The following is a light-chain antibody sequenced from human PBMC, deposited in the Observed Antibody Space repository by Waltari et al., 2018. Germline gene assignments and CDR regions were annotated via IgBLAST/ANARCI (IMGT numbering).Light chain of an antibody. CDR3: CPYTSSSTLV. CDR2: EIP. V-gene: IGLV2-23*02. CDR1: SNALGTSNL. J-gene: IGLJ2*01. Sequence: QSALTQHASVSGSPGQSITISGTGTSNALGTSNLVSWYQQHPGKAPKLMIYEIPKRPSGFSRRFSGSKSGKTASLTISGLQPEDEADYYCCPYTSSSTLVFGPGTKLTVL.